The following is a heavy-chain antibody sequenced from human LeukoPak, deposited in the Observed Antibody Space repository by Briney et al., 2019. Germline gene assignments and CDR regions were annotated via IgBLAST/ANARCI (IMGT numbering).Heavy chain of an antibody. CDR3: ARMRGDKRVLRSLGYFDY. CDR1: GGSISSSNW. Sequence: PSETLSLTCAVSGGSISSSNWWSWVRQPPGKGLEWIGEIYHSGSTNYNPSLKSRVTISVDKSKNQFSLKLSSVTAADTAVYYCARMRGDKRVLRSLGYFDYWGQGTLVTVSS. V-gene: IGHV4-4*02. D-gene: IGHD2-21*01. J-gene: IGHJ4*02. CDR2: IYHSGST.